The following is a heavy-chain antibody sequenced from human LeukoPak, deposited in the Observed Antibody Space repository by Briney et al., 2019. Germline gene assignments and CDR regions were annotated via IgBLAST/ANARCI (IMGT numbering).Heavy chain of an antibody. Sequence: GASVKVSCKASGYTFTSYYMHWVRQAPGQGLGWMGIINPSGGSTSYAQKFQGRVTMTRDTSTSTVYMELSSLRSEDTAVYYCARGDTVTTGENWFDPWGRGTLVTVSS. V-gene: IGHV1-46*01. D-gene: IGHD4-17*01. CDR3: ARGDTVTTGENWFDP. CDR2: INPSGGST. J-gene: IGHJ5*02. CDR1: GYTFTSYY.